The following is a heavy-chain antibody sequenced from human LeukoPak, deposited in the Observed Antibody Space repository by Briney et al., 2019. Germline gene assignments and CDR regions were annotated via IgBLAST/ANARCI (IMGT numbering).Heavy chain of an antibody. J-gene: IGHJ6*02. V-gene: IGHV1-3*01. CDR2: INAGNGNT. CDR1: GYTSTSYA. CDR3: ARRFQKDYYYGMDV. Sequence: ASVKVSCKASGYTSTSYAMHWVRQAPGQRLEWMGWINAGNGNTKYSQKFQGRVTITRDTSASTAYMELSSLRSEDTAVYYCARRFQKDYYYGMDVWGQGTTVTVSS.